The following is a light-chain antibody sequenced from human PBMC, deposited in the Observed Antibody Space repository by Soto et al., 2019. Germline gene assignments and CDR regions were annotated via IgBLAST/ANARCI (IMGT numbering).Light chain of an antibody. J-gene: IGKJ2*01. CDR1: QDIRNY. CDR2: DAS. V-gene: IGKV1-33*01. Sequence: DIQMTQSPSSLSASVGDRVTITCQASQDIRNYLNWYQQKPGKAPKLLMYDASNLETGVPSRFSGSGSGTDFTFTISSLQPEDIATYYCQQYDNLPYTFGQGTKLEIK. CDR3: QQYDNLPYT.